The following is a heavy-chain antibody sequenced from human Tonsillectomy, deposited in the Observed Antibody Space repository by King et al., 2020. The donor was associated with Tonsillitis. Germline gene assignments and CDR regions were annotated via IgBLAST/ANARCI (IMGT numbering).Heavy chain of an antibody. CDR2: IYPGDSDT. CDR1: GYIFTSYW. Sequence: QLVQSGAEVKKPGESLKISCKGSGYIFTSYWIGWVRQMPGKGLEWMGIIYPGDSDTRYSPSFQGQVTITADKSISTAYLQWSSLKASDTAMYYCATPRYSGSYYGFFDYWGQGTLVTVSS. CDR3: ATPRYSGSYYGFFDY. V-gene: IGHV5-51*01. J-gene: IGHJ4*02. D-gene: IGHD1-26*01.